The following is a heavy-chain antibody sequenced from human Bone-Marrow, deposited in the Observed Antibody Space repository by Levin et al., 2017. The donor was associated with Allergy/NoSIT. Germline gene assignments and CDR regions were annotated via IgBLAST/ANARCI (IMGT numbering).Heavy chain of an antibody. CDR1: GFTFSTYG. D-gene: IGHD2-2*01. V-gene: IGHV3-30*18. J-gene: IGHJ1*01. CDR2: IADDGSHK. Sequence: QPGGSLRLSCAASGFTFSTYGMHWIRQAPGKGLEWVAVIADDGSHKYYADSVKGRFTISRDNSKNTLYLEMNSLRPEDTAVYFCAKGGHYCSTTTCSIDWGQGTLVTVTS. CDR3: AKGGHYCSTTTCSID.